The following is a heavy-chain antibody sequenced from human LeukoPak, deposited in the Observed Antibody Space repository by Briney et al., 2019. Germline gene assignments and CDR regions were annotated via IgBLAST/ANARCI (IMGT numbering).Heavy chain of an antibody. Sequence: SGGSLRLSCAASGFTFNNYAMNWVRQAPGKGLEWVSSISGGGETTYYADSVKGRFTISRDNSKNTLYLQMNSLRAEDTAVYYCAKNLYGDYVGFGYWGQGTLVTVSS. V-gene: IGHV3-23*01. CDR1: GFTFNNYA. CDR2: ISGGGETT. CDR3: AKNLYGDYVGFGY. D-gene: IGHD4-17*01. J-gene: IGHJ4*02.